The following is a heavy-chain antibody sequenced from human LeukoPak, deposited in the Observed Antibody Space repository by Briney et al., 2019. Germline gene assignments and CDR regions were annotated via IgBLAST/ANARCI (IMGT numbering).Heavy chain of an antibody. D-gene: IGHD1-1*01. CDR1: GGSISSHY. CDR3: ARDHNYAFDN. V-gene: IGHV3-11*06. CDR2: IGIDSRNT. Sequence: LSLTCTVSGGSISSHYWSWIRQPPGKGLEWISHIGIDSRNTKYADSVRGRFTISADKAKNSLYLQMNSLRVEDTAVYYCARDHNYAFDNWGQGTLVSVAS. J-gene: IGHJ4*02.